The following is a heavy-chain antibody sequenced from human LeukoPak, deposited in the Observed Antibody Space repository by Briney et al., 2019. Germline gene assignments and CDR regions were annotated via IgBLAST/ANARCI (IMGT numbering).Heavy chain of an antibody. CDR1: GFTFSDYY. D-gene: IGHD6-13*01. CDR2: ISSSGSTI. Sequence: GGSLRLSCAASGFTFSDYYMSWIRQAPGEGLEWVSYISSSGSTIYYADSVKGRFTISRDNAKNSLYLQMNSLRAEDTAVYYCARDGARPGIAAAGIIYWGQGTLVTVSS. V-gene: IGHV3-11*01. J-gene: IGHJ4*02. CDR3: ARDGARPGIAAAGIIY.